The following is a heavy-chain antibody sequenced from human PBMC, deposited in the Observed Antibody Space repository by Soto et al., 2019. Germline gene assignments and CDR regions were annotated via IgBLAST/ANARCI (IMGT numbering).Heavy chain of an antibody. CDR1: GGSFSGYY. D-gene: IGHD5-18*01. CDR2: INHSGST. CDR3: ARGGYSYGSPIAYYYYYYGMDV. Sequence: LSETLSLTCAVYGGSFSGYYWSWIRQPPGKGLEWIGEINHSGSTNYNPSLRSRVTISVDTSKNQFSLKLSSVTAADTAVYYCARGGYSYGSPIAYYYYYYGMDVWGQGTTVTVSS. J-gene: IGHJ6*02. V-gene: IGHV4-34*01.